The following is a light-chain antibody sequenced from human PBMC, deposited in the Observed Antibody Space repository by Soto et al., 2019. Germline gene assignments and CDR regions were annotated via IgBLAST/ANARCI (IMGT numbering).Light chain of an antibody. V-gene: IGLV2-11*01. CDR1: SSDVGAYNY. J-gene: IGLJ2*01. CDR3: SSHVGSYVV. Sequence: QSALTQPRSVSESPGQSVTISCTGTSSDVGAYNYVSWYQQHPGKAPKLIIYDVSKRPSGVPDRFSGSKSGNTASLTISGLQAEDEADYYCSSHVGSYVVFGGGTKLTVL. CDR2: DVS.